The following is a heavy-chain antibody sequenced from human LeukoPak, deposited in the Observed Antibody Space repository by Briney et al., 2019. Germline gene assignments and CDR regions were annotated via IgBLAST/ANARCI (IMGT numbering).Heavy chain of an antibody. CDR1: GFTFSSYA. J-gene: IGHJ4*02. CDR3: AKADRVASAATLDY. D-gene: IGHD2-15*01. Sequence: PGGSLRLSCAASGFTFSSYAMSWVRQVPGKGLEWVSVISGSGDNTYYADSVKGRFTISRDNSKNMLYLQMNSLRAEDTAVYYCAKADRVASAATLDYWGQGTLVTVSS. V-gene: IGHV3-23*01. CDR2: ISGSGDNT.